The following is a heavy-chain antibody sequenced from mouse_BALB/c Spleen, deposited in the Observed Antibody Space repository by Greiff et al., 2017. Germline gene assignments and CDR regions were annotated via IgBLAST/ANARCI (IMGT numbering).Heavy chain of an antibody. J-gene: IGHJ2*01. CDR2: IYPGDGDT. CDR3: ARYGNYDLYYFDY. CDR1: GYAFSSYW. V-gene: IGHV1-80*01. Sequence: VQLQQSGAELVRPGSSVKLSCKASGYAFSSYWMTWVKQRPGQGLEWIGQIYPGDGDTNYNGKFKGKATLTADKSYSTAYMQLSSLTSGDSAVYFCARYGNYDLYYFDYWGQGTTLTVSS. D-gene: IGHD2-1*01.